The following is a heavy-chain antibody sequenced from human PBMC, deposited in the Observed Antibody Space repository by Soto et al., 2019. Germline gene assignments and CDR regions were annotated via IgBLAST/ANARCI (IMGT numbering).Heavy chain of an antibody. CDR2: SYYSGSA. V-gene: IGHV4-59*01. CDR1: GSISGDY. J-gene: IGHJ4*02. CDR3: ARARCITCSFDY. Sequence: SETLSLTFTVSGSISGDYWSWIRQPPGKGLELIWYSYYSGSANYXLSLKSPLTXPVDTSKNQFSXNLSSXAASDRAVYYCARARCITCSFDYWRQGTLVTDSS. D-gene: IGHD2-15*01.